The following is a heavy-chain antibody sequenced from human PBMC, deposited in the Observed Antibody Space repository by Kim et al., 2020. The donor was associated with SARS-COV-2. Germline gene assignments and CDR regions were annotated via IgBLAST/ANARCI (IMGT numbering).Heavy chain of an antibody. CDR2: IDGRGATT. V-gene: IGHV3-23*01. D-gene: IGHD5-12*01. J-gene: IGHJ4*02. Sequence: GGSLRLSCAASGFTFSNSPMSWVRQAPGKGLEWVSTIDGRGATTYSPGSVKGRFTISRDNSKNTLYLQMNNLRAEDTAVYFCAKSGQLDYWGQGTLVTVSS. CDR1: GFTFSNSP. CDR3: AKSGQLDY.